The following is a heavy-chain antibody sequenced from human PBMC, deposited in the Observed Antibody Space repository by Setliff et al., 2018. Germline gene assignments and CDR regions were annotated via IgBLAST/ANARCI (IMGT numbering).Heavy chain of an antibody. Sequence: SETLSLTCTVSGGSVSSGSYYWSWIRQPPGKGLEWIGYIYYSGSTNYNPSLKSRVTISVDTSKNQFSLKLSSVTAADTAVYYCARGETSSGWYIYYYYMDVWGKGTTVTV. CDR1: GGSVSSGSYY. D-gene: IGHD6-19*01. CDR2: IYYSGST. J-gene: IGHJ6*03. CDR3: ARGETSSGWYIYYYYMDV. V-gene: IGHV4-61*01.